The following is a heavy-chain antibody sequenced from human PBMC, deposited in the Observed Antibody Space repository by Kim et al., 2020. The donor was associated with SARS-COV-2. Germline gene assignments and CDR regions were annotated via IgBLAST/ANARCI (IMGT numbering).Heavy chain of an antibody. CDR3: ARGWPYYDILTGYYGY. V-gene: IGHV3-7*01. J-gene: IGHJ4*02. CDR2: IKQDGSEK. CDR1: GFTFSSYW. D-gene: IGHD3-9*01. Sequence: GGSLRLSCAASGFTFSSYWMSWVRQAPGKGLEWVANIKQDGSEKYYVDSVKGRFTISRDNAKNSLYLQMNSLRAEDTAVYYCARGWPYYDILTGYYGYWGQGTLVTVSS.